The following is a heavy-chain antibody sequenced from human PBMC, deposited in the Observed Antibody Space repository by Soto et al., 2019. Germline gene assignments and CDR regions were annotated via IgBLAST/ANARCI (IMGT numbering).Heavy chain of an antibody. CDR1: GGTFSSYA. Sequence: QVQLVQSGAEVKKPGSSVKVSCQASGGTFSSYAISWVRQAPGQGLEWMGGIIPIFGTANYAQKCQGRVTITADKSTSTAYMELSSLRSEDTAVYYCAKYSSGWYYFDYWGQGTLVTVSS. CDR3: AKYSSGWYYFDY. J-gene: IGHJ4*02. CDR2: IIPIFGTA. D-gene: IGHD6-19*01. V-gene: IGHV1-69*06.